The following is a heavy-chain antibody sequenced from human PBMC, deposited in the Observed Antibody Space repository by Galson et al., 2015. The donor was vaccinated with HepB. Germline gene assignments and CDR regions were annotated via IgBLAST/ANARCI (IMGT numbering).Heavy chain of an antibody. CDR3: AKGYGLFDS. J-gene: IGHJ5*01. CDR2: ISGNGDST. V-gene: IGHV3-23*01. D-gene: IGHD5-18*01. CDR1: GFGFDTHA. Sequence: SLRLSCAASGFGFDTHAMSWVRQAPGKGLEWISGISGNGDSTFYGDSVKGRFTVSRDNTKNIFFLQMNSLRAEDTGLYFCAKGYGLFDSWGPGILVTVSS.